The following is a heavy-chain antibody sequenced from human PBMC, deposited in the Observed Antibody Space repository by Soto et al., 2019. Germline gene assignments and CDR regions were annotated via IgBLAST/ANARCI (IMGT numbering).Heavy chain of an antibody. CDR1: GFTFTNYW. CDR3: KTVFEY. CDR2: IDGVGTGT. Sequence: GGSLRLSCAASGFTFTNYWMNGVRQVPGKGLVWVSRIDGVGTGTSYSDSVRGRSTISRDNAENTLYLQMNSLRAEDTAVYYCKTVFEYWGQGTPVPVSS. J-gene: IGHJ4*02. V-gene: IGHV3-74*01.